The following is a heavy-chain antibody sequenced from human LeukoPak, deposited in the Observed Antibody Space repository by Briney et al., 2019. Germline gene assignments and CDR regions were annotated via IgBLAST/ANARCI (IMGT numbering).Heavy chain of an antibody. CDR2: IIPIFGTA. D-gene: IGHD2-2*01. J-gene: IGHJ6*02. CDR3: ARAILYCSSTSCYVRDYYYGMDV. Sequence: ASVKVSCKASGGTFSGYAISWVRQAPGQGLEWMGGIIPIFGTANYAQKFQGRVTITADESTSTAYMELSSLRSEDTAVYYCARAILYCSSTSCYVRDYYYGMDVWGQGTTVTVSS. V-gene: IGHV1-69*13. CDR1: GGTFSGYA.